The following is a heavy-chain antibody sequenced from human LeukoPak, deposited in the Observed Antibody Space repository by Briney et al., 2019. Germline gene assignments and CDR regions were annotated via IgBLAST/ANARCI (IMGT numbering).Heavy chain of an antibody. V-gene: IGHV4-61*01. J-gene: IGHJ3*02. CDR1: GGSVSSGSYY. D-gene: IGHD1-26*01. CDR2: IYYSGST. Sequence: PSETLSFTCTVSGGSVSSGSYYWSWIRQPPGKGLEWIGYIYYSGSTNYNPSLKSRVTISVDTSKNQFSLKLSSVTAADTAVYYCARGGSGVPALGIVGATVGRDAFDIWGQGTMVTVSS. CDR3: ARGGSGVPALGIVGATVGRDAFDI.